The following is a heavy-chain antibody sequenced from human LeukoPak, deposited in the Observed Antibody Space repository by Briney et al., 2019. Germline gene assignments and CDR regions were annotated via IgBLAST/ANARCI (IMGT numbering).Heavy chain of an antibody. Sequence: SQTLSLTCTVSGGSISSGSYYWSWIRQPAGKGLEWIGRIYTSGSTNYNPSLKSRVTISVDTSKNQFSLKLSSVTAADTAVYYCARDPPFYYYMDVWGKGTTVTVSS. CDR1: GGSISSGSYY. V-gene: IGHV4-61*02. CDR2: IYTSGST. CDR3: ARDPPFYYYMDV. J-gene: IGHJ6*03.